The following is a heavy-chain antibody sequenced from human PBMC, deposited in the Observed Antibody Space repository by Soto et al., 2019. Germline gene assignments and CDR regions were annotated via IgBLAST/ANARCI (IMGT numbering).Heavy chain of an antibody. J-gene: IGHJ4*02. Sequence: QVQLVQSGAEVTRPGASVKVSCKASGYSFISHYIHWVRQAPGQGLEWMGFINPSGGSATLAQKFQGRHLMTRGTSTSTVYMELTILRSEHQAVYYCARDNLISKLSLRYFDFWGQGTLATVSS. CDR2: INPSGGSA. CDR3: ARDNLISKLSLRYFDF. CDR1: GYSFISHY. V-gene: IGHV1-46*01. D-gene: IGHD2-2*01.